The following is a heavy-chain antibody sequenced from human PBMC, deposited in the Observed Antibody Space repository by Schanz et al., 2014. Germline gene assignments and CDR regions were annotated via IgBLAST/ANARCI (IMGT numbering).Heavy chain of an antibody. CDR1: GFTFRGYA. V-gene: IGHV3-23*01. D-gene: IGHD5-18*01. J-gene: IGHJ4*02. CDR2: ISGSGGNT. Sequence: EVQLLESGGGLVQPGGSLRLSCAASGFTFRGYAMSWVRQAPGRGLEWVSIISGSGGNTYYADAVRGRFTISRDNSKTTVYLQMISLRAEDTAVYYCAKDAENTAMITDYFDYWGQGTLVTVSS. CDR3: AKDAENTAMITDYFDY.